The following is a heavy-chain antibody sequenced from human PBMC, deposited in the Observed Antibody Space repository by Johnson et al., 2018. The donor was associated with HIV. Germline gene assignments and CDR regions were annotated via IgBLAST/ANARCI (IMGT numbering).Heavy chain of an antibody. V-gene: IGHV3-30-3*01. D-gene: IGHD1-7*01. CDR2: ISYDGSNK. Sequence: QVQLVESGGGVVQPGRSLRLSCAASGFTFSSYAMHWVRQAPGKGLEWVAVISYDGSNKYYADSVKGRFTISRDNAKNTLYLQMNSLRAEDTAVYYCARDPGGWNYDLAFDIWGQGTMVTVSS. J-gene: IGHJ3*02. CDR1: GFTFSSYA. CDR3: ARDPGGWNYDLAFDI.